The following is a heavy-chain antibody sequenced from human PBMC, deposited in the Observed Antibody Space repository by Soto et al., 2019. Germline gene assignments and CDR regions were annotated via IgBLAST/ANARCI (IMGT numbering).Heavy chain of an antibody. Sequence: GASVKVSCKASGYTFTSYGISWVRQAPGQGLEWMGWISAYNGNTNYAQKLQGRVTMTTDTSTSTAYMELRSLRSDDTAVYYCARDLHPLRYFDWTPVDYWGQGTLVTVSS. CDR2: ISAYNGNT. V-gene: IGHV1-18*01. D-gene: IGHD3-9*01. CDR1: GYTFTSYG. J-gene: IGHJ4*02. CDR3: ARDLHPLRYFDWTPVDY.